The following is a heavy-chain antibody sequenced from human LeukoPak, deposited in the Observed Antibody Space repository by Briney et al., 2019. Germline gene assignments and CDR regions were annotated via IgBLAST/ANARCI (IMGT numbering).Heavy chain of an antibody. J-gene: IGHJ4*02. CDR1: GLTVSNNY. Sequence: GGSLRLSCAASGLTVSNNYMSWVRQAPGKGLEWVSVIYSGDSTYYADSVKGRFTISRDNSKHTLYLQMNSLRAEDTAVYYCATGVPGAYRIIYWGQGSLVTVSS. CDR3: ATGVPGAYRIIY. V-gene: IGHV3-66*01. CDR2: IYSGDST. D-gene: IGHD7-27*01.